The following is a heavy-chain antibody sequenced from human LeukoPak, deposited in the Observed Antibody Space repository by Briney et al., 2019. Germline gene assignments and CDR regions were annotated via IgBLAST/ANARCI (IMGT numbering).Heavy chain of an antibody. J-gene: IGHJ5*02. Sequence: ASVKVSCKASGGTFSSYAISWVRQAPGQGLEWMGRIIPILGIANYAQKFQGRVTITTDESTSTAYMELSSLRSEDTAVYYCASGTTVVTIGDWFDPWGQGTLVTVSS. CDR3: ASGTTVVTIGDWFDP. V-gene: IGHV1-69*04. D-gene: IGHD4-23*01. CDR1: GGTFSSYA. CDR2: IIPILGIA.